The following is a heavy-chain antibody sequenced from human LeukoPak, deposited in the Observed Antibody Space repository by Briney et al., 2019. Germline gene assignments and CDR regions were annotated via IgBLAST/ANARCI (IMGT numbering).Heavy chain of an antibody. D-gene: IGHD3-10*01. Sequence: PSETLSLTCAVSCYSISSGYYWGWIRQPPGKGLEWIGSIYHSGSTYYNPSLKSRVTISVDTSKNQFSLKLSSVTAADTAVYYCARHLSSYYGSGSLNWFDPWGQGTLVTVSS. CDR1: CYSISSGYY. CDR2: IYHSGST. J-gene: IGHJ5*02. V-gene: IGHV4-38-2*01. CDR3: ARHLSSYYGSGSLNWFDP.